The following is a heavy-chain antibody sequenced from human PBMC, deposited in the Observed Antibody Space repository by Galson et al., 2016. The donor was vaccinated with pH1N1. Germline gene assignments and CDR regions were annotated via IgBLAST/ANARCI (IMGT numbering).Heavy chain of an antibody. CDR1: GYSFTSYD. D-gene: IGHD4/OR15-4a*01. Sequence: SVKVSCKASGYSFTSYDINWVRQAPGQGLEWMGWMNPNSGNTGYAQKFQGRVSMTRNTSISTAYMELSSLRSEDTAVYYCARGTRALGYWGQGTLGTVSS. CDR2: MNPNSGNT. CDR3: ARGTRALGY. V-gene: IGHV1-8*02. J-gene: IGHJ4*02.